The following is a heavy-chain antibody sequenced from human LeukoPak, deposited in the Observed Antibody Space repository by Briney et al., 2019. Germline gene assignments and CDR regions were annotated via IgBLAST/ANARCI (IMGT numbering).Heavy chain of an antibody. J-gene: IGHJ3*02. CDR3: ARSVIAVAGYDAFDI. CDR1: GFTFSAYS. D-gene: IGHD6-19*01. V-gene: IGHV3-48*02. Sequence: GGSLRLSCAASGFTFSAYSMNWVRQSPGKGLDWVSYISSRSFTIYYADSVKGRFTISRDNAKNSLYLEMNSLRDEDTAVYYCARSVIAVAGYDAFDIWGQGTVVTVSS. CDR2: ISSRSFTI.